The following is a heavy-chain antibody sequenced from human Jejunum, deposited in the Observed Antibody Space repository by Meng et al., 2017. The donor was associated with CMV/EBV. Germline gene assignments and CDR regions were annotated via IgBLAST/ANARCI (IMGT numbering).Heavy chain of an antibody. D-gene: IGHD2-15*01. J-gene: IGHJ4*02. Sequence: AGSDFTFSDYYMSWIRQATGKGLAWVSYISSSGSTIYYADSVKGRFTISRDNTKNSLYLQMNSLRAEDTAVYYCASPSHSWAFDYWGQGTLVTVSS. CDR3: ASPSHSWAFDY. CDR2: ISSSGSTI. V-gene: IGHV3-11*04. CDR1: DFTFSDYY.